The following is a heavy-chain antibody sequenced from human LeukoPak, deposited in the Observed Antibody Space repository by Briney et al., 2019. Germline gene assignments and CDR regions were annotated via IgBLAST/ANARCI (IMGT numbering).Heavy chain of an antibody. D-gene: IGHD6-19*01. CDR2: TYYRSKWFI. J-gene: IGHJ4*02. Sequence: SQTLSLTCGISGDSVSSNSAAWNWIRQSPPRGLEWLGRTYYRSKWFINYAPSVKSRIIINPDTPKNQVSLQPNSVTPEDTAVYYCTRSDCSSGRCPGFDNWGQGTLVTVSS. CDR3: TRSDCSSGRCPGFDN. CDR1: GDSVSSNSAA. V-gene: IGHV6-1*01.